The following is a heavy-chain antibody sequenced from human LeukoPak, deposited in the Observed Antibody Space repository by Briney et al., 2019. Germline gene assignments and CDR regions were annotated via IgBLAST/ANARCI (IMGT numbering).Heavy chain of an antibody. D-gene: IGHD2-15*01. CDR2: INHSGST. CDR3: AGRDVVAKKYYFDY. CDR1: GGSFSGYY. J-gene: IGHJ4*02. V-gene: IGHV4-34*01. Sequence: SETLSLTCAVYGGSFSGYYWSWIRQPPGKGLEWIGEINHSGSTNYNPSLKSRVTISVDTSKNQFSLKLSSVTAADTAVYYCAGRDVVAKKYYFDYWGQGTLVTVSP.